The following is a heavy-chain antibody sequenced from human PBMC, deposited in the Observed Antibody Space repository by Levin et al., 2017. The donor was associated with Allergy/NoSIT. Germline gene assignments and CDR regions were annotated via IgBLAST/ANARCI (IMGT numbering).Heavy chain of an antibody. Sequence: GGSLRLSCAASGFTFSSYSMNWVRQAPGKGLEWVSYISSSSSTIYYADSMKGRFTISRDNAKNSLYLQMNSLRDEDTSVYYCARGGVTMVRGVIASHDYWGQGTLVTVSS. CDR2: ISSSSSTI. J-gene: IGHJ4*02. CDR1: GFTFSSYS. CDR3: ARGGVTMVRGVIASHDY. D-gene: IGHD3-10*01. V-gene: IGHV3-48*02.